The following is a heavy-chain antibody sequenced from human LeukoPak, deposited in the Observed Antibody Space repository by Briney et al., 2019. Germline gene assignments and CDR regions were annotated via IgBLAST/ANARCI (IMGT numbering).Heavy chain of an antibody. CDR1: GFTFSSYW. J-gene: IGHJ4*02. CDR2: IKQDGSEK. CDR3: ARSTSYSSGWFELDY. Sequence: QPGGSLRLSCAASGFTFSSYWMSWVRQAPGKGLEWVANIKQDGSEKYYVDSVKGRFTISRDNAKNSLYLQMNSLRAEDTAVYYCARSTSYSSGWFELDYWGQGTLVTVSS. D-gene: IGHD6-19*01. V-gene: IGHV3-7*01.